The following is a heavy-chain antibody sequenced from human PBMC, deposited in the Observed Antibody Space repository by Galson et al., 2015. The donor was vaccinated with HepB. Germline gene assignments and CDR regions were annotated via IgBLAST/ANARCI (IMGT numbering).Heavy chain of an antibody. CDR2: IDWDDDK. J-gene: IGHJ3*02. CDR1: GFSLSTSGMC. Sequence: PALVKPTQTLTLTCTFSGFSLSTSGMCVSWIRQPPGKALEWLALIDWDDDKYYSTSLKTRLTISKDTSKNQVVLTMTNMDPVDTATYYCARSYCSGGSCYAFDIWGQGTMVTVSS. V-gene: IGHV2-70*01. D-gene: IGHD2-15*01. CDR3: ARSYCSGGSCYAFDI.